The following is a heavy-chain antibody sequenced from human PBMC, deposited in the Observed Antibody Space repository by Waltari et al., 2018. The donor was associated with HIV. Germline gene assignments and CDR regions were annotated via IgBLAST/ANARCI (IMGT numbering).Heavy chain of an antibody. V-gene: IGHV3-9*01. J-gene: IGHJ4*02. CDR1: GFILVYDA. D-gene: IGHD5-12*01. CDR3: AKVGPFGGPVGYDPYYFDY. CDR2: SKWNGGSV. Sequence: VQVVESWGGLVQPCRSLVLSLAGSGFILVYDAMHWVRPAPGKGVEWVAGSKWNGGSVGYADSVKGRFTISRDNAKNSLYLQMDSLKTEDTAVYYCAKVGPFGGPVGYDPYYFDYWGQGTLVTVSS.